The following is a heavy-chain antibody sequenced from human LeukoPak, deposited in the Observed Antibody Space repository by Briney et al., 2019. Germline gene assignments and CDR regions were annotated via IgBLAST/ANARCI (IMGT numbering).Heavy chain of an antibody. D-gene: IGHD3-3*01. CDR3: ARGAYDFWSGYYTVHWFDP. Sequence: SETLSLTCAVYGGSFSGYYWSWIRQPPGKGLEWIGEINHSGSTNCNPSLKSRVTISVDTSKNQFSLKLSSVTAADTAVYYCARGAYDFWSGYYTVHWFDPWGQGTLVTVSS. V-gene: IGHV4-34*01. CDR1: GGSFSGYY. J-gene: IGHJ5*02. CDR2: INHSGST.